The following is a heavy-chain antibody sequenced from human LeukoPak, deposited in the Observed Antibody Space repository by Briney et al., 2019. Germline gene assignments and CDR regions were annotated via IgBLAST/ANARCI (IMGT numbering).Heavy chain of an antibody. J-gene: IGHJ4*02. CDR3: ARAPGGFWSGFDY. D-gene: IGHD3-3*01. V-gene: IGHV4-59*01. Sequence: SETLSLTCTVSGGSISSYYWSWIRQPPGKGLEWIGYIYYSGSTNYNPSLKSRVTTSVDTSKNQFSLKLSSVTAADTAVYYCARAPGGFWSGFDYWGQGTLVTVSS. CDR2: IYYSGST. CDR1: GGSISSYY.